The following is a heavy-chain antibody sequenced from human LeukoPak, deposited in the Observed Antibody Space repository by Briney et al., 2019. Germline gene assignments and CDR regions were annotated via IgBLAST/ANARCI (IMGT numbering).Heavy chain of an antibody. V-gene: IGHV1-2*02. CDR2: INPNSGGT. CDR1: GYTFTGYY. CDR3: ARSLIGIDVWFDP. J-gene: IGHJ5*02. D-gene: IGHD1-14*01. Sequence: ASVKVSCKASGYTFTGYYMHWVRQAPGQGLEWMGWINPNSGGTNYAQKFQGRVTMTRDTSISTAYMELSRLRSDDTAVYCCARSLIGIDVWFDPWGQGTLVTVSS.